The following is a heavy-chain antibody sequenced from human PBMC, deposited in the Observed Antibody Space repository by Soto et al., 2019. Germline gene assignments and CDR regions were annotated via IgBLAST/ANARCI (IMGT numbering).Heavy chain of an antibody. V-gene: IGHV4-34*01. D-gene: IGHD2-21*01. CDR1: GGSLSDYF. J-gene: IGHJ6*03. Sequence: SETLSLTCVVSGGSLSDYFWSWIRQPPGMALEWIGEINHLGSINYNPSLKSRVTMSVDTSKNQFSLTLNSVTAADTATYYCARWGISHWAYFYFMDFWDRGTKVTVSS. CDR3: ARWGISHWAYFYFMDF. CDR2: INHLGSI.